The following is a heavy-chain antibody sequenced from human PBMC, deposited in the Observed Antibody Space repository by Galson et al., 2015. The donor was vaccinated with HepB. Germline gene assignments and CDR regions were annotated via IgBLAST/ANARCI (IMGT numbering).Heavy chain of an antibody. D-gene: IGHD5-18*01. CDR3: ARDQDSYGLVYCFDY. Sequence: SLRLSCAASGFTFSSYAMHWVRQAPGKGLEWVAVISYDGSNKYYVDSVRGRFTISRDNSKNTLYLQMNSLRAEDTAVYYCARDQDSYGLVYCFDYWGQGTLVTVSS. J-gene: IGHJ4*02. V-gene: IGHV3-30-3*01. CDR2: ISYDGSNK. CDR1: GFTFSSYA.